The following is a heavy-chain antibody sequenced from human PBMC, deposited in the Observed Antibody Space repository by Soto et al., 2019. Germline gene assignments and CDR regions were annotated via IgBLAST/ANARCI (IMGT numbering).Heavy chain of an antibody. V-gene: IGHV4-39*01. J-gene: IGHJ3*02. CDR2: IYYSGST. CDR3: ARPDSGGWSANLLYYAFDI. Sequence: QLRLQESGPGLVKPSETLSLTCTVSGGSISSSSYYWGWIRQPPGKGLEWIGSIYYSGSTYYNPSTRSRVTISVDTSKNQFSRSLSPVTAADTAVYYCARPDSGGWSANLLYYAFDIGGQGTVVTVSS. D-gene: IGHD6-19*01. CDR1: GGSISSSSYY.